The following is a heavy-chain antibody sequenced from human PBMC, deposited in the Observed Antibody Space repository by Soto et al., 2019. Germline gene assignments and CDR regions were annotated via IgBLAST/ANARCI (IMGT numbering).Heavy chain of an antibody. CDR3: VHRRDGYNSAFFDY. CDR2: IIRIFHTP. CDR1: GGTFSSYA. V-gene: IGHV1-69*01. Sequence: QVQLVQSGAEVTKPGSSVKVSCKASGGTFSSYAFSWVRQSPGQGLEWMGGIIRIFHTPTYAQNFQGRVTITADEATSTAYMELISLRSDDTAVYYCVHRRDGYNSAFFDYWGQGTLVTVSS. D-gene: IGHD5-12*01. J-gene: IGHJ4*02.